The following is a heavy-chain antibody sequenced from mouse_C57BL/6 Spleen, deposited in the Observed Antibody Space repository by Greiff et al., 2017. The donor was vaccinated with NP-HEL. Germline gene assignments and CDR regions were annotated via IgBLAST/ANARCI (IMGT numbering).Heavy chain of an antibody. V-gene: IGHV1-82*01. Sequence: QVQLKESGPELVKPGASVKISCKASGYAFSSSWMNWVKQRPGKGLEWIGRIYPGDGDTNYTGKFKGKATLTADKSSSTAYMQLSSLTSEDSAVYFCARIRSDYYAMDYWGQGTSVTVSS. J-gene: IGHJ4*01. CDR2: IYPGDGDT. CDR1: GYAFSSSW. CDR3: ARIRSDYYAMDY.